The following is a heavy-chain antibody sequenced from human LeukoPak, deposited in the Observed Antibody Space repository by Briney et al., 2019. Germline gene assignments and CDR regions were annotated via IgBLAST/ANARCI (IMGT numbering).Heavy chain of an antibody. J-gene: IGHJ6*03. D-gene: IGHD2-15*01. V-gene: IGHV1-8*01. Sequence: ASVKVSCKASGYTFTSYDINWVRQATGQGLEWMGWMNPNSGNTGYAQKFQGRVTMTRNTSISTAYMELSSLRSEDTAVYYCASSPGGTLHPADMDVWGKGTTVTVSS. CDR1: GYTFTSYD. CDR3: ASSPGGTLHPADMDV. CDR2: MNPNSGNT.